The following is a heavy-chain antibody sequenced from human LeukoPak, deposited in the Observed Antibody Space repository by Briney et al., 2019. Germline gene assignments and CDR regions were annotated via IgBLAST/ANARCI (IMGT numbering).Heavy chain of an antibody. CDR1: GFTFSSYA. Sequence: HPGRSLRLSCAASGFTFSSYAMHWVRQAPGKGLEWVAVISYDGSNKYYADSVKGRFTISRDNSKNTLYLQMNSLRSEDTAVYYCVRAAAKEGDYRGQGNLVTVSP. CDR2: ISYDGSNK. CDR3: VRAAAKEGDY. V-gene: IGHV3-30-3*01. J-gene: IGHJ4*02. D-gene: IGHD6-25*01.